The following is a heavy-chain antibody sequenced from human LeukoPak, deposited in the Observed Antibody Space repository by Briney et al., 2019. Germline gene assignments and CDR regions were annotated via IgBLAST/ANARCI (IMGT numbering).Heavy chain of an antibody. J-gene: IGHJ4*02. CDR2: ISGSGGST. CDR1: GFTFSTYA. V-gene: IGHV3-23*01. D-gene: IGHD2/OR15-2a*01. Sequence: GSLRLSCAASGFTFSTYAMSWVRQAPGKGLEWVSAISGSGGSTYYADSVKGRFTISRDNSKNTLYLQMNSLRAEDTAVYYCATPLLSRGPNPKNDYWGQGTLVTVSS. CDR3: ATPLLSRGPNPKNDY.